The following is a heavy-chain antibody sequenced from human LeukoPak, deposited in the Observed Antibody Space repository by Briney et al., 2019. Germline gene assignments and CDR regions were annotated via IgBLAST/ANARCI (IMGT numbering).Heavy chain of an antibody. CDR1: GYTFSSFY. Sequence: ASVKVSCKASGYTFSSFYLHWVRQAPGQGLEWMGIITPNTGDTTYAPKFQDRLIMTRDRSTSTVYMELNSLRSEDTAVYSCARSRNYYRVYFDNWGQGTLVPVSS. J-gene: IGHJ4*02. V-gene: IGHV1-46*01. CDR3: ARSRNYYRVYFDN. CDR2: ITPNTGDT. D-gene: IGHD3-10*01.